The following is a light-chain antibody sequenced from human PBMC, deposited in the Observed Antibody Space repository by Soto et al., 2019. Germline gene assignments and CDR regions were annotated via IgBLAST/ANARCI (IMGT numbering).Light chain of an antibody. V-gene: IGKV3-15*01. J-gene: IGKJ2*02. CDR1: QSVRSN. Sequence: EMLMTQSSATLSVSPGERATLSCRASQSVRSNLAWYQQKPGQAPRLLIFGATTRATGMPARFSGSRSGTEFTLTISSLQSEDFPVYYSQRYNDWPRCTFGQGTQLDIK. CDR3: QRYNDWPRCT. CDR2: GAT.